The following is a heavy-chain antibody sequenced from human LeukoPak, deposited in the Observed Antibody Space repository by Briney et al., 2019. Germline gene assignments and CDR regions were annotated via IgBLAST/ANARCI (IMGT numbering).Heavy chain of an antibody. V-gene: IGHV4-31*03. CDR1: GGSISSGAYY. Sequence: SGTLSLTCTVSGGSISSGAYYWSWIRQHPGRGLEWIGYIYYSGSTYYNPSLKSRVTISVDTSKNQFSLRLSSVTAADTAVYYCARLSVIVGSTLEYYYYYMDVWGQGTTVTVSS. J-gene: IGHJ6*03. CDR2: IYYSGST. CDR3: ARLSVIVGSTLEYYYYYMDV. D-gene: IGHD1-26*01.